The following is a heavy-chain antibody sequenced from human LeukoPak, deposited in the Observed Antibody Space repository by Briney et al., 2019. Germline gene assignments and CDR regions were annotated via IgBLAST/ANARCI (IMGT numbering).Heavy chain of an antibody. Sequence: GGSLRLSCTASGFTFSSYGIHWVRQAPGKGLEWVAFIRYDGSNKYYADSVKGRFTISRDNSKNTLYLQMNSLRAEDTAVYYCARAPVAGMGPYYFDYWGQGTLVTVSS. CDR2: IRYDGSNK. J-gene: IGHJ4*02. V-gene: IGHV3-30*02. D-gene: IGHD6-19*01. CDR1: GFTFSSYG. CDR3: ARAPVAGMGPYYFDY.